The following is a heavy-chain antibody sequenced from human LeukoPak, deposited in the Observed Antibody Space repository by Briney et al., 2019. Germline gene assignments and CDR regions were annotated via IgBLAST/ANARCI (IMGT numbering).Heavy chain of an antibody. CDR2: IIPIFGTA. D-gene: IGHD1-7*01. V-gene: IGHV1-69*13. J-gene: IGHJ5*02. CDR1: GGTFSSYA. Sequence: GASVKVSCKASGGTFSSYAISWVRQAPGQGLEWMGGIIPIFGTANYAQKFQGRVTITADESTSTAYMELSSLRSEDTAVYYCARDWNYGPVPPPNWFDPWGQGTLVTVSS. CDR3: ARDWNYGPVPPPNWFDP.